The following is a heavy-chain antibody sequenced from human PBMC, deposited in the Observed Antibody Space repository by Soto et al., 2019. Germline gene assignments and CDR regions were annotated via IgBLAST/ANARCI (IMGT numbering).Heavy chain of an antibody. CDR2: IWYDGSNK. J-gene: IGHJ5*02. Sequence: GSLRLSCAAPGFTFSSYGMHRVRQAPGKGLEWVAVIWYDGSNKYYADSVKGRFTISRDNSKNTLYLQMNSLRAEDTAVYYCARGPPASRSLNWCDPWGQAT. D-gene: IGHD1-26*01. V-gene: IGHV3-33*08. CDR1: GFTFSSYG. CDR3: ARGPPASRSLNWCDP.